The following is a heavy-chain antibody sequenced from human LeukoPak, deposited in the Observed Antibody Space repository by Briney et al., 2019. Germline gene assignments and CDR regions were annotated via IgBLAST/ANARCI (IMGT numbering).Heavy chain of an antibody. CDR2: ISWNSGSI. CDR3: AKDLYYYDSSALDY. J-gene: IGHJ4*02. Sequence: GGSLRLSCAASGFTFDDYAMHWVRHAPGKGLEWVSGISWNSGSIGYADSVKGRFTISRDNAKNSLYLQMNSLRAEDTALYYCAKDLYYYDSSALDYWGQGTLVTVSS. V-gene: IGHV3-9*01. CDR1: GFTFDDYA. D-gene: IGHD3-22*01.